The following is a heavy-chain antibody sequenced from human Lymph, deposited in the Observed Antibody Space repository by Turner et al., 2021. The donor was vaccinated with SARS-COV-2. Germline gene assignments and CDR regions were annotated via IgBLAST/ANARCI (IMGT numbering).Heavy chain of an antibody. CDR1: GYTFTRYD. V-gene: IGHV1-8*01. D-gene: IGHD3-9*01. CDR2: MDPNSGNT. Sequence: QVQLVQSGAEVKKPGASVKVSCMASGYTFTRYDINWVRQATGQGLEWMGWMDPNSGNTGYAKKFQGRVTMTRNNSISTAYMELSSLRSEDTAVYYCARAAQLTVWFDPWGQGTLVTVSS. J-gene: IGHJ5*02. CDR3: ARAAQLTVWFDP.